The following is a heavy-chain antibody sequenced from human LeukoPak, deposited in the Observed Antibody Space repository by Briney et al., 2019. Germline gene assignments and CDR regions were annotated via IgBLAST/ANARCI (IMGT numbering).Heavy chain of an antibody. CDR3: AKTGNPATGDY. J-gene: IGHJ4*02. D-gene: IGHD1-1*01. CDR1: GFTFSRYA. V-gene: IGHV3-23*01. Sequence: GGSLRLSCAASGFTFSRYAMSWVRQAPGKGLEWVSLISVSSRNTHYADSVKGRFTISRDDSKNTLFLEMNSLRAEDTAVYYCAKTGNPATGDYWGQGTLVTVSS. CDR2: ISVSSRNT.